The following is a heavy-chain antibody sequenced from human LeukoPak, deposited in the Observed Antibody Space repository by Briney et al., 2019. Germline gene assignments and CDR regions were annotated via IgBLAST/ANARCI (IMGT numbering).Heavy chain of an antibody. CDR2: INPNSGGT. V-gene: IGHV1-2*02. J-gene: IGHJ5*02. CDR1: GYTFTSYG. Sequence: GASVKVSCKASGYTFTSYGISWVRQAPGQGLEWMGWINPNSGGTNYAQKFQGRVTMTRDTSISTAYIELSRLRSDDTAVYYCARGVYYYDSSGYYLWGQGTLVTVSS. D-gene: IGHD3-22*01. CDR3: ARGVYYYDSSGYYL.